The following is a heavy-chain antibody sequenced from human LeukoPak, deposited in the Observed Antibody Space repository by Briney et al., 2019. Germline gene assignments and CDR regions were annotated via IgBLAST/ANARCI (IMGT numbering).Heavy chain of an antibody. V-gene: IGHV1-69*13. J-gene: IGHJ6*02. Sequence: SVKVSCKASGGTFSSYAISWGRHAPGQGLEWMGGSIPIFGTANYAHRFQGRVTIIADESTSTAYLALSSVSSEDTAVYYCATFIAAAGIVDYSYGMDLWGQGTTVTVPS. CDR3: ATFIAAAGIVDYSYGMDL. D-gene: IGHD6-13*01. CDR2: SIPIFGTA. CDR1: GGTFSSYA.